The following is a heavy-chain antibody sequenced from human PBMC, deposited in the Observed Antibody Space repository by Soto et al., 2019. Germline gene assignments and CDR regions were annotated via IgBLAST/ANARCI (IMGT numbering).Heavy chain of an antibody. CDR2: IYYSGST. CDR3: ARLWFGESLWFDP. Sequence: PSETLSLTCTVSGGSISSGGYYWSWIRQHPGKGLEWIGYIYYSGSTYYNPSLKSRVTISVDTSKNQFSLKLSSVTAADTAVYYCARLWFGESLWFDPWGQGTLVTVSS. V-gene: IGHV4-31*03. D-gene: IGHD3-10*01. CDR1: GGSISSGGYY. J-gene: IGHJ5*02.